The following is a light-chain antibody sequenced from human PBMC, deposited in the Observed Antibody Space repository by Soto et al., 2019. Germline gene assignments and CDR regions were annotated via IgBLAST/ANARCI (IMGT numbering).Light chain of an antibody. Sequence: EIVMTQSPATLSVSPGERATLSCRASQSVSSNLAWYQQKPGQAPRLLIYGASTRATGIPVRFSGSGSGTEFTLTISSLQSEDFAVYYCQQYYSPPWTFGQGTKVEIK. V-gene: IGKV3-15*01. J-gene: IGKJ1*01. CDR2: GAS. CDR1: QSVSSN. CDR3: QQYYSPPWT.